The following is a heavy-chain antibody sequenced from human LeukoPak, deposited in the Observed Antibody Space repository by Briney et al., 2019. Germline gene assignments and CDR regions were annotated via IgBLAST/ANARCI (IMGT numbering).Heavy chain of an antibody. CDR2: ISSSGRTI. J-gene: IGHJ4*02. D-gene: IGHD1-26*01. CDR1: GFTFSSYK. V-gene: IGHV3-48*03. CDR3: SRGHSGTYYRDFDY. Sequence: GGSLRLSCAASGFTFSSYKMNWVRQAPGKGLDWVAYISSSGRTIYHADSVKGRFTISRDNAKNSLFLHMNRLRVRDTAVYCCSRGHSGTYYRDFDYLGQGTLVTVSS.